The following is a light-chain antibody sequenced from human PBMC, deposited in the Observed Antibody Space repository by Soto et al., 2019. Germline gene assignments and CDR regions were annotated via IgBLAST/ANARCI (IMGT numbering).Light chain of an antibody. J-gene: IGKJ5*01. CDR1: QTVYNNY. CDR2: AVS. Sequence: EIVLTQSPASLSVSPGERATLSCRASQTVYNNYLAWYQQKPGQAPRLLMYAVSTRATGIPARFSGSGSWTEFTLTISSLQSEDFASYYGQQYSSWPITFGQGTRLEIK. V-gene: IGKV3-15*01. CDR3: QQYSSWPIT.